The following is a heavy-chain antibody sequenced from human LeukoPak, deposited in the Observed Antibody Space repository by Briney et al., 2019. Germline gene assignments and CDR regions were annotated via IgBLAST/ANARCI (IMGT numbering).Heavy chain of an antibody. CDR2: ISAYNGNT. Sequence: ASVKLSCKASGYTFTSYGISWVRQAPGQGLEWMGWISAYNGNTNYAQKLQGRVTMTTDTSTSTAYMELRSLRSDDTAVYYCARDTVVVVAATAVSDYWGQGTLVTVSS. CDR3: ARDTVVVVAATAVSDY. V-gene: IGHV1-18*01. J-gene: IGHJ4*02. CDR1: GYTFTSYG. D-gene: IGHD2-15*01.